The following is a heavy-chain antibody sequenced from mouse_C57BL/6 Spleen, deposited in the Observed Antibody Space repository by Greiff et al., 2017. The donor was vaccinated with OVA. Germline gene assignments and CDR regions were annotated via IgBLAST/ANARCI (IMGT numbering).Heavy chain of an antibody. CDR3: ARGGMDGGY. CDR2: IDPSDSYT. J-gene: IGHJ2*01. V-gene: IGHV1-69*01. Sequence: VQLQQPGAELVMPGASVKLSCKASGYTFTSYWMHWVKQRPGQGLEWIGEIDPSDSYTNYNGKFKGKSTLTVDKSSSTAYMQRSSLTSEDSAVYYCARGGMDGGYWGQGTTLTVSS. D-gene: IGHD1-1*02. CDR1: GYTFTSYW.